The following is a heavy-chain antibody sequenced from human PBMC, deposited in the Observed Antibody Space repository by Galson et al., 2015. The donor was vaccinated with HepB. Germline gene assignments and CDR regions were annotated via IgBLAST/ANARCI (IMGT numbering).Heavy chain of an antibody. Sequence: SVKVSCKASGYTFTGYYMHWVRQAPGQGLEWMGRINPNSGGTNYAQKFQGRVTMTRDTSISTAYMELSRLRSDDTAVHYCARERRCSGGSCDRFDPWGQGTLVTVSS. CDR1: GYTFTGYY. CDR2: INPNSGGT. V-gene: IGHV1-2*06. CDR3: ARERRCSGGSCDRFDP. D-gene: IGHD2-15*01. J-gene: IGHJ5*02.